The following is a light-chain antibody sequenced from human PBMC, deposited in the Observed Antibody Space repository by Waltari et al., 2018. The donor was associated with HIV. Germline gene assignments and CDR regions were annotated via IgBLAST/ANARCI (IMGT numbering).Light chain of an antibody. V-gene: IGLV2-11*01. J-gene: IGLJ3*02. CDR1: SSDVGGYNY. Sequence: QSALTQPRSVSGSPGQSVTISCTGTSSDVGGYNYVSWYQQNPGKAPKFIIYDVTKRPSGVPFLFSGAKSGSTAPLTISGLQAEDEAYYYCCSYAGNYPVLFGGGTKLTVL. CDR2: DVT. CDR3: CSYAGNYPVL.